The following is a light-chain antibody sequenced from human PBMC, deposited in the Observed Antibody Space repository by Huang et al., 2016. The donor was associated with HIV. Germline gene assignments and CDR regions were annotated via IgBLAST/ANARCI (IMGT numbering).Light chain of an antibody. V-gene: IGKV4-1*01. J-gene: IGKJ4*01. CDR3: QQYYSTPLT. Sequence: DIVMTQSPDSLAVSLGESATINYKSSQSVLYSSNNKNYLAWYQQKPGQPPKLLIYGASTRESGVPDRFSGSGSGTDFTLTISSLQAEDVAVYYCQQYYSTPLTFGGGTKVEIK. CDR1: QSVLYSSNNKNY. CDR2: GAS.